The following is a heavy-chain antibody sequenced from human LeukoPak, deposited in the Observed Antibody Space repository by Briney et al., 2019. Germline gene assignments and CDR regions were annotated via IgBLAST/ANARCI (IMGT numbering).Heavy chain of an antibody. CDR1: GDSVSSNSAA. CDR3: ARNYCSGGSCYPSYYGMHV. Sequence: SQTLSLTCAISGDSVSSNSAAWNWIRQSPSRGLEWLGRTYYRSKWYNDYAVSVKSRITINPDTSKNQFSLQLNSVTPEDTAVYYCARNYCSGGSCYPSYYGMHVWGQGTTVTVSS. V-gene: IGHV6-1*01. J-gene: IGHJ6*02. D-gene: IGHD2-15*01. CDR2: TYYRSKWYN.